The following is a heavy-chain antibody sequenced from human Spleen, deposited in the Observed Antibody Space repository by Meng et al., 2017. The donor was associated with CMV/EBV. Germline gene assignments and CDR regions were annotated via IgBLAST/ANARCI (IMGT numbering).Heavy chain of an antibody. V-gene: IGHV4-30-4*08. CDR2: IYYSGST. Sequence: ARLHGSGPGLMNPSPTLSLTGPCSGGSISSGDYSWGWIRQPPGKGLEWIGYIYYSGSTYYTPSLKSRVTISVDTSKNQFSLKLSSVTAADTAVYYCARDTFLNHDYDTSEFWFDPWGQGTLVTVSS. D-gene: IGHD3-22*01. CDR1: GGSISSGDYS. J-gene: IGHJ5*02. CDR3: ARDTFLNHDYDTSEFWFDP.